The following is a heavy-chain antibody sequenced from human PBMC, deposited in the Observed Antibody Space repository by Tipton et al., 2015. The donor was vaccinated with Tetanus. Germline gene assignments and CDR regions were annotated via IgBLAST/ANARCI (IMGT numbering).Heavy chain of an antibody. Sequence: TLSLTCTVSRGSISSDIYNWGWIRQPPGRGLQWIGNINYYGTTYYSPSLKSRVTISVDRSKNQLSLKLTSVTAADTAVYYCAKGPKQWLAGQSIFWGQGILVTVSS. D-gene: IGHD6-19*01. CDR3: AKGPKQWLAGQSIF. CDR1: RGSISSDIYN. J-gene: IGHJ4*02. V-gene: IGHV4-39*07. CDR2: INYYGTT.